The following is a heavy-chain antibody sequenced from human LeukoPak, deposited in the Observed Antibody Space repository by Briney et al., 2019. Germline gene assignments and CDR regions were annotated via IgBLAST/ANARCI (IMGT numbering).Heavy chain of an antibody. V-gene: IGHV4-4*02. CDR1: GGSISSSNW. CDR2: IYYSGST. J-gene: IGHJ4*02. CDR3: ARDEYYYGSGSYRPFDY. Sequence: PSGTLSLTCAVSGGSISSSNWWSWVRQSPGKGLEWIGSIYYSGSTYYNPSLKSRLTISVDASKNQFSLKLSSVTAADTAVYYCARDEYYYGSGSYRPFDYWGQGTLVTVSS. D-gene: IGHD3-10*01.